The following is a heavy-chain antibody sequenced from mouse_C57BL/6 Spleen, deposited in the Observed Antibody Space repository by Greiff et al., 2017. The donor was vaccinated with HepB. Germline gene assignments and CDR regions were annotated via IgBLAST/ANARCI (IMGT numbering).Heavy chain of an antibody. Sequence: VKLQQPGAELVRPGSSVKLSCKASGYTFTSYWMHWVKQRPIQGLEWIGNIDPSDSETHYNQKFKDKATLTVDKSSSTAYMQLSSLTSEDSAVYYCARRYYGSSYDAMDYWGQGTSVTVSS. D-gene: IGHD1-1*01. J-gene: IGHJ4*01. CDR3: ARRYYGSSYDAMDY. CDR2: IDPSDSET. CDR1: GYTFTSYW. V-gene: IGHV1-52*01.